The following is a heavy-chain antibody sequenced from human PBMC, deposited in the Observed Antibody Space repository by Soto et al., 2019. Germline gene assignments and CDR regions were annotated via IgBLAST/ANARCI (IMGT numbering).Heavy chain of an antibody. J-gene: IGHJ5*02. CDR2: IFANGHT. D-gene: IGHD6-13*01. CDR3: VASLAASGLNWLDP. CDR1: GGSISGKY. Sequence: TSETLSLTCIVSGGSISGKYWNWVRQPPGKGLEWIGLIFANGHTDYNPSLKSRVTMSVDASKNQFSLRLTSMTAADTAVYYCVASLAASGLNWLDPWGRGTLVTVSS. V-gene: IGHV4-4*07.